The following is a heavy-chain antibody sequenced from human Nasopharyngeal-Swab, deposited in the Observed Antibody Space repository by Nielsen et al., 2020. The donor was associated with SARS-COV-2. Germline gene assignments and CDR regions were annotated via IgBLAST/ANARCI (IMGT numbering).Heavy chain of an antibody. CDR3: ASGLNWFPSDY. CDR2: IYYSGST. Sequence: SETLSLTCTVSGGSISSYYWSWIRQPPGKGLEWIGYIYYSGSTNYNPSLKSRVTISVDTSKNQFSLKLSSVTAADTAVYYCASGLNWFPSDYWGQGTLVTVSS. CDR1: GGSISSYY. V-gene: IGHV4-59*01. J-gene: IGHJ4*02. D-gene: IGHD3-9*01.